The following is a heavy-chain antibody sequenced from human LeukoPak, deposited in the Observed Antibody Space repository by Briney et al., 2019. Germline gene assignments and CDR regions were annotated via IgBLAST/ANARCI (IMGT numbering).Heavy chain of an antibody. CDR3: ARSSSGWYEY. CDR1: GYTFTNYV. Sequence: ASVKVSCKASGYTFTNYVMHWVRQAPGQRLEWMGWINAGNGNTKYSQELQGRVTITRDTSASTAYMELSSLRSEDMAVYYCARSSSGWYEYWGQGTLVTVSS. D-gene: IGHD6-19*01. CDR2: INAGNGNT. J-gene: IGHJ4*02. V-gene: IGHV1-3*03.